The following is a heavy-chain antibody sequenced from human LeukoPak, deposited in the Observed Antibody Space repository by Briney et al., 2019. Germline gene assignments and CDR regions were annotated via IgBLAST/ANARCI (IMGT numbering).Heavy chain of an antibody. V-gene: IGHV3-23*01. J-gene: IGHJ4*02. Sequence: GGSLRLSCAASGFTFNNYAMSWVRQAPGKGLEWVSAIGDNGGDTKYADSVKGRFTISRDNSKNTLYLQMNSLRVEDTAIYYCGKDWKLDYWGQGTLSPSPQ. CDR2: IGDNGGDT. CDR1: GFTFNNYA. D-gene: IGHD1-1*01. CDR3: GKDWKLDY.